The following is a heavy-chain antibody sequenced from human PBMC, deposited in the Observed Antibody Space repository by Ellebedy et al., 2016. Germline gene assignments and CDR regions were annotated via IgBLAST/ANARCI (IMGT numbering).Heavy chain of an antibody. D-gene: IGHD2-15*01. CDR2: IYPGDSDT. Sequence: ASVKVSCKGSGYSFTSYWIGWVRQMPGKGLEWMGIIYPGDSDTRYSPSFKGQVTISADKSFNAAYLQWSSLKASDSAMYYCARSSGETYCSGGICYQTLLDSWGQGTLVTVSS. CDR1: GYSFTSYW. J-gene: IGHJ4*02. CDR3: ARSSGETYCSGGICYQTLLDS. V-gene: IGHV5-51*01.